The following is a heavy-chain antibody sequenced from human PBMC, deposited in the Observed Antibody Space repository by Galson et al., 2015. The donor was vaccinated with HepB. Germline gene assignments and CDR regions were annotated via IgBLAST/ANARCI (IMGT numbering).Heavy chain of an antibody. CDR1: GFTFSSYG. CDR3: ARAVAGPDLHAFDI. V-gene: IGHV3-30*02. Sequence: SLRLSCAASGFTFSSYGMHWVRQAPGKGLEWVAFIRYDGTNKYYADSVKGRFTISRDNSKNTLYLQMNSLRAEDTAVYYCARAVAGPDLHAFDIWGQGTMVTVSS. CDR2: IRYDGTNK. D-gene: IGHD6-19*01. J-gene: IGHJ3*02.